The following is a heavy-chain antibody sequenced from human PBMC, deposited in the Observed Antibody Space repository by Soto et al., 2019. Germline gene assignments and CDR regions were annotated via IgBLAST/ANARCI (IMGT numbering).Heavy chain of an antibody. CDR2: IYYSGST. D-gene: IGHD6-19*01. Sequence: PSETLSLTCTVSGGSISSYYWSWIRQPPGKGLEWIGYIYYSGSTNYNPSLKSRVTISVDTSKNQFSLKLSSVTAADTAVYYCARDLMYRSGWFAFDYWGQGTLVTVSS. J-gene: IGHJ4*02. CDR1: GGSISSYY. V-gene: IGHV4-59*01. CDR3: ARDLMYRSGWFAFDY.